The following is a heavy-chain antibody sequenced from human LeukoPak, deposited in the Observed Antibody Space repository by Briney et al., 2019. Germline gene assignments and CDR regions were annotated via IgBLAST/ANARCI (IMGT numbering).Heavy chain of an antibody. Sequence: GGSLRLSCAASGFTFSTYWMSWVRQAPGKGLEWVANIKQDGSEKYYVDSVKGRFTISRDNAKNSLYLQMNSLRAEDTAVYYCARAPSEIGGYYPEYFRHWGQGTLVTVSS. J-gene: IGHJ1*01. CDR1: GFTFSTYW. CDR2: IKQDGSEK. CDR3: ARAPSEIGGYYPEYFRH. D-gene: IGHD3-22*01. V-gene: IGHV3-7*01.